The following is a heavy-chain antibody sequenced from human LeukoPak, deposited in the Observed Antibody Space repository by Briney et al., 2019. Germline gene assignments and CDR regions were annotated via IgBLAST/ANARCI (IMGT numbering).Heavy chain of an antibody. D-gene: IGHD5-24*01. Sequence: GASVKVSCKVSGYTLTELSMHWARQAPGKGLEWMGGFDPEDGETIYAQKFQGRVTMTEDTSTDTAYMELSSLRAEDTAVYYCAKGDGYPDYFDYWGQGTLVTVSS. CDR3: AKGDGYPDYFDY. J-gene: IGHJ4*02. CDR2: FDPEDGET. CDR1: GYTLTELS. V-gene: IGHV1-24*01.